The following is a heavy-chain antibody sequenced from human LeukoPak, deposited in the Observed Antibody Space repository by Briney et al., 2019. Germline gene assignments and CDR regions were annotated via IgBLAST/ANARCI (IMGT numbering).Heavy chain of an antibody. J-gene: IGHJ4*02. CDR1: GFTFSSYG. V-gene: IGHV3-23*01. D-gene: IGHD3-22*01. CDR3: AKGSSYYYDSSGYYGSEY. CDR2: ISGSGGNT. Sequence: GGSLRLSCAASGFTFSSYGMHWVRQAPGKGLEWVSSISGSGGNTYYADSVKGRFTISRDNSKHTLYLQMSSLRAEDTALYYCAKGSSYYYDSSGYYGSEYWGQGTLVTVSS.